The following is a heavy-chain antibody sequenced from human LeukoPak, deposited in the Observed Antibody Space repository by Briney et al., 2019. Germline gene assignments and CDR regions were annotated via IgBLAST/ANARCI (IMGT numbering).Heavy chain of an antibody. CDR1: GYTFTSYD. Sequence: GASVKVSCKASGYTFTSYDINWVRQATGQGLEWMGWMNSNSGNTGYAQKFQGRVTMTRNTSISTAYMELSSLRSEDTAVYYCARGREWELLGDDAFDIWGQGTMVTVSS. J-gene: IGHJ3*02. CDR2: MNSNSGNT. V-gene: IGHV1-8*01. CDR3: ARGREWELLGDDAFDI. D-gene: IGHD1-26*01.